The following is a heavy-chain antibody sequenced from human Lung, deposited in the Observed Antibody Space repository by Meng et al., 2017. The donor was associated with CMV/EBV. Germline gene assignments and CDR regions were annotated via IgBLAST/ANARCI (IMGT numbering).Heavy chain of an antibody. CDR3: ARDEVIKDDAFDI. J-gene: IGHJ3*02. D-gene: IGHD3-10*01. CDR1: GYTFTGYY. V-gene: IGHV1-2*02. CDR2: INPNSGGT. Sequence: ASVKVSCKASGYTFTGYYIHWVRQAPGQGLEWMGWINPNSGGTNYAQKFQGRVTMTRDTSISTTFMELSRLRSDDTAVYYCARDEVIKDDAFDIWGQGTMVTGSS.